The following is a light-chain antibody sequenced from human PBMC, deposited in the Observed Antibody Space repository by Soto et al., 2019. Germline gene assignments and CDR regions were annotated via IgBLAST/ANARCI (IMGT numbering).Light chain of an antibody. Sequence: DIVMTQSPLSLPVTPGEPAYISCRSSQSLQHSNGYHYLDWYVQNPGQSPQILIYLASNRASGVPGRCSGSGSVTDFTLKISRVEAEDVGTYYCMQALQTPAFGQGTKVEIK. CDR1: QSLQHSNGYHY. J-gene: IGKJ1*01. CDR2: LAS. V-gene: IGKV2-28*01. CDR3: MQALQTPA.